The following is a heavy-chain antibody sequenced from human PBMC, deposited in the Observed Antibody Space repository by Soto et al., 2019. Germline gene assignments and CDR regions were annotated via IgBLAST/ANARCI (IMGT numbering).Heavy chain of an antibody. Sequence: QVQLVQSGAEVKKPGASVKVSCKASGYTFTSYDINWVRQATGQGLEWMGWMNPNSGNTGYAQKFQGRVTMTRNTSISTAYMELSSLRSEDTAVYYCARLEGITIFGVVINNWFDPWGQGTLVTVSS. V-gene: IGHV1-8*01. CDR3: ARLEGITIFGVVINNWFDP. J-gene: IGHJ5*02. D-gene: IGHD3-3*01. CDR2: MNPNSGNT. CDR1: GYTFTSYD.